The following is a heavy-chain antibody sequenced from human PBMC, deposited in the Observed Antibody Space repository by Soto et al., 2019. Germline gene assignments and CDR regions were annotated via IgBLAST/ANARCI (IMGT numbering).Heavy chain of an antibody. CDR3: ARDRGRSCSGGTCPFDY. CDR1: GYTFINYG. V-gene: IGHV1-18*01. Sequence: ASVKVSCKSSGYTFINYGITWVRQAPGQGLEWMGWISGYDGNTNYAPKLQGRVTMTRDTSTSTAYMELRSLRSDDTAVYYCARDRGRSCSGGTCPFDYWGQGTLVTGS. CDR2: ISGYDGNT. D-gene: IGHD2-15*01. J-gene: IGHJ4*02.